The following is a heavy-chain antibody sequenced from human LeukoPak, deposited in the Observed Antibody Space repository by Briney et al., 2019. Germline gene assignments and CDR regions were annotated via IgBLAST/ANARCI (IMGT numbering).Heavy chain of an antibody. J-gene: IGHJ4*02. V-gene: IGHV1-24*01. CDR1: GSTLSELY. Sequence: ASVKVSCRVSGSTLSELYIHWVRQAPGKGLEWMGGFDPEDGAIIYAQNFQDRVAMTEDRSTDTSYLELSSLTFDDTAVYYCTFHRLSFLNYFESWGQGTLVTVSS. CDR2: FDPEDGAI. CDR3: TFHRLSFLNYFES. D-gene: IGHD2/OR15-2a*01.